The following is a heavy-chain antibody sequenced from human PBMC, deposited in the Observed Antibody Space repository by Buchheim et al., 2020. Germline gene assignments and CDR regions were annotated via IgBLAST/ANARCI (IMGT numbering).Heavy chain of an antibody. Sequence: EVQLVESGGGLVQPGGSLRLSCAASGFTFSSYWMSWVRQAPGKGLEWVANIKQDGSEKYYVDSVKGRFTISRGNAQHSLYWQMNSLRAEDTAVYYCANSVRGAASVTPYYGMDVWGQGTT. J-gene: IGHJ6*02. D-gene: IGHD2-15*01. V-gene: IGHV3-7*01. CDR1: GFTFSSYW. CDR2: IKQDGSEK. CDR3: ANSVRGAASVTPYYGMDV.